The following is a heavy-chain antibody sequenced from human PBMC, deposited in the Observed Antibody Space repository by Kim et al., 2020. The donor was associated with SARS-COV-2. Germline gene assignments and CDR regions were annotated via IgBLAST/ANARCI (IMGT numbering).Heavy chain of an antibody. CDR3: ARDPSIVVVKYTFDI. J-gene: IGHJ3*02. CDR1: GFTFSSYG. D-gene: IGHD3-22*01. V-gene: IGHV3-33*01. Sequence: GGSLRLSCAASGFTFSSYGMHWVRQAPGKGLEWVAVIWYDGSNKYYADSVKGRFTISRDNSKNTLYLQMNSPRAEDTAVYYCARDPSIVVVKYTFDIWGQGTMVTVSS. CDR2: IWYDGSNK.